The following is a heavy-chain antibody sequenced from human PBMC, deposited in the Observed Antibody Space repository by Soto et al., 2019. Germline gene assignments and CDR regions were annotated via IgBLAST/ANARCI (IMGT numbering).Heavy chain of an antibody. J-gene: IGHJ4*02. CDR2: MSYDGSNK. CDR1: GFTFSSFA. CDR3: XXXXXXXXXXXXXXX. V-gene: IGHV3-30-3*01. Sequence: QVQLVESGGGVVQPGRSLRLSCAASGFTFSSFAMHWVRXAPGXXXXXVAVMSYDGSNKYYADSVKGRFTISRDNSKNTVXXQMXXXXXXXXXXXXXXXXXXXXXXXXXXXXWGQGTLVTVSS.